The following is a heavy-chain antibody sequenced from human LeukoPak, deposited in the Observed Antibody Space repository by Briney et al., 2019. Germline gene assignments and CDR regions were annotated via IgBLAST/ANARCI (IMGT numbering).Heavy chain of an antibody. Sequence: GGSLRLSCAASGFTFSSYGMHWVRQASGKGLEWVAFIRYDGSNKYYADSVKGRFTISRDNSKNTLFLQMNSLRVEDTATYYCVKGATVTTRPNFDYWGQGTVVTVSS. J-gene: IGHJ4*02. CDR3: VKGATVTTRPNFDY. D-gene: IGHD4-17*01. CDR1: GFTFSSYG. CDR2: IRYDGSNK. V-gene: IGHV3-30*02.